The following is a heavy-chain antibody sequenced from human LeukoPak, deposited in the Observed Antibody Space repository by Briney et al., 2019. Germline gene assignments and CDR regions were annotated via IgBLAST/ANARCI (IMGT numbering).Heavy chain of an antibody. J-gene: IGHJ4*02. D-gene: IGHD6-19*01. CDR3: ARGGRAVAGPYFDY. Sequence: PGGPLRLSCAASGFTFSTYWMTWVRQAPGKGLEWVANIKQDGSEKYYVDSVKGRFTISRDNAKSSLYLQMNSLRAEDTAVYYCARGGRAVAGPYFDYWGQGTLVTVFS. CDR1: GFTFSTYW. V-gene: IGHV3-7*01. CDR2: IKQDGSEK.